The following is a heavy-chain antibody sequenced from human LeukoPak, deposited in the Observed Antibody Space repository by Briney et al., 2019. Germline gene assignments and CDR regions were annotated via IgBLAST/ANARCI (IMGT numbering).Heavy chain of an antibody. V-gene: IGHV4-4*07. J-gene: IGHJ4*02. D-gene: IGHD1-26*01. CDR3: GRGIVGATAFDY. Sequence: SETLSLTCTVSGGSLSPYRWSWIRQPAGKGLERIGRIYTSGRTDYNPSLKSRVTMSVEMSNNQFSLKLNSVTAADTAVYYCGRGIVGATAFDYWSQGTLVTVSS. CDR2: IYTSGRT. CDR1: GGSLSPYR.